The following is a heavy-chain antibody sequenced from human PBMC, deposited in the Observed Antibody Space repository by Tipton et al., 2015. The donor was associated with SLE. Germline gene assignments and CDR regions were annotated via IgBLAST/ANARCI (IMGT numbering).Heavy chain of an antibody. Sequence: LRLSCTVSGYSIRSGYYWGWIRQPPGKGLEWIGSIYHSGSTYYNPSLKSRVTISVDTSKNQFSLKLSSVTAADTAVYYCARSGHIVVVVLGYFDVWGRGTLGTVSS. V-gene: IGHV4-38-2*02. CDR2: IYHSGST. CDR1: GYSIRSGYY. D-gene: IGHD2-21*01. CDR3: ARSGHIVVVVLGYFDV. J-gene: IGHJ2*01.